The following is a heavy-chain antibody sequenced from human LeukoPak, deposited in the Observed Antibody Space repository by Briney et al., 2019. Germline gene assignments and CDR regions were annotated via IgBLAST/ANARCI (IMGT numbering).Heavy chain of an antibody. CDR3: ARETLGEYIVVVDY. CDR1: GFNLSNSW. V-gene: IGHV3-7*01. J-gene: IGHJ4*02. D-gene: IGHD2-15*01. CDR2: IKQEGSEQ. Sequence: GGSLRLSCVVSGFNLSNSWMSWVRQGPGKGVEWVANIKQEGSEQYYVDSVKGRFTISRDNDKNSLYLQMNSLRAEDTAVYYCARETLGEYIVVVDYWGQGTLVTVSS.